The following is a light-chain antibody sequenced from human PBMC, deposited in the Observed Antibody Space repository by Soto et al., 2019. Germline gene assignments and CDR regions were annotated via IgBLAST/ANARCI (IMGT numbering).Light chain of an antibody. CDR2: DAS. V-gene: IGKV3-20*01. CDR3: QQYVRSPPSWT. CDR1: HSVSSSY. J-gene: IGKJ1*01. Sequence: ETVLTQSPGTLSLSPGERATLSCRASHSVSSSYLDRYQQKPGQAPRLLIYDASSRATGIPDRFSGSGSGTDFTLTISRLEPEDFAVYYCQQYVRSPPSWTFGQGTKVEIK.